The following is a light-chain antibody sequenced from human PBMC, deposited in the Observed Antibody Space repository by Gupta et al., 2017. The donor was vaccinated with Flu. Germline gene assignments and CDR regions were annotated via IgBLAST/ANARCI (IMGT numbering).Light chain of an antibody. CDR3: CSDAGTGSFV. CDR2: GVR. CDR1: SGDVGSDDY. Sequence: VTSSSTGTSGDVGSDDYVAWHHQHAGKAHRLMVYGVRRRAAGVAGGFSGSEADNTASLAISGRQAEEEADYYGCSDAGTGSFVFGGGTKRTVL. J-gene: IGLJ2*01. V-gene: IGLV2-11*03.